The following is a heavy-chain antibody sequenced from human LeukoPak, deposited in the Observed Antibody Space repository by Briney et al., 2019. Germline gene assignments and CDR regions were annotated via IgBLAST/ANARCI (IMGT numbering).Heavy chain of an antibody. CDR1: GGSISSYY. J-gene: IGHJ6*02. CDR3: AREAHSSGWYKYYGMDV. CDR2: IYTSGST. D-gene: IGHD6-19*01. Sequence: SETLSLTCTVSGGSISSYYWSWIRQPAGKGLEWIGRIYTSGSTNYNPSLKSRVTMSVDTSKNQFSLKLSSVTAADTAVYYCAREAHSSGWYKYYGMDVWGQGTTVTVSS. V-gene: IGHV4-4*07.